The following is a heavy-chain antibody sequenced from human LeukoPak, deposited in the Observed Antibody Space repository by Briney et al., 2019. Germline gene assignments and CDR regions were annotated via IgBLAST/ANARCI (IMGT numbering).Heavy chain of an antibody. Sequence: PSETLSLTCAVSGGSISSGGYSWSWIRQPPGKGLEWIGYIYHSGSTYYNPSLKSRVTISVDTSKNQFSLKLSSVTAADTAVYYCAREAVTIDYWGQGTLVTVSS. D-gene: IGHD4-17*01. J-gene: IGHJ4*02. CDR3: AREAVTIDY. CDR2: IYHSGST. CDR1: GGSISSGGYS. V-gene: IGHV4-30-2*01.